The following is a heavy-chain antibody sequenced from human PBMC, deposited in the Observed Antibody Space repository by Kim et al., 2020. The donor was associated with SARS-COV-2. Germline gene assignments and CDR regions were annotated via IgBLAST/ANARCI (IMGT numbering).Heavy chain of an antibody. J-gene: IGHJ6*02. D-gene: IGHD7-27*01. CDR3: VRAGLPNGGRYFYGMDV. Sequence: SMKGRFTNSRENAKNTLNLQMTSLRAEDTAVYYCVRAGLPNGGRYFYGMDVWGQGTTVTVSS. V-gene: IGHV3-74*01.